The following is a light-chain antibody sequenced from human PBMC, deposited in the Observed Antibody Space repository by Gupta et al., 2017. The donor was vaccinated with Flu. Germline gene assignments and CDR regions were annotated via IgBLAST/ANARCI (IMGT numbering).Light chain of an antibody. CDR2: KGS. J-gene: IGKJ2*01. Sequence: VMTQSPPSLPVTLGQPASISCRSSQGLVYSDGNAYLSWLQQRPGQSQRRIIYKGSNRDSGATDRFSGSGGANDFTRKSSRAEDEDGGVYYCRQYKLWHTFGQGTKLEIK. CDR1: QGLVYSDGNAY. V-gene: IGKV2-30*01. CDR3: RQYKLWHT.